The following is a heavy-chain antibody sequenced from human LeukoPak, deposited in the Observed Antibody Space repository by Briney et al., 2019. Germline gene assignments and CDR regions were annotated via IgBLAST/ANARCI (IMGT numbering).Heavy chain of an antibody. CDR2: VNPNSGNT. J-gene: IGHJ6*03. V-gene: IGHV1-8*01. D-gene: IGHD3-10*01. Sequence: ASVKVSCKASGYTFTSYDINWVRQATGQGLEWMGWVNPNSGNTGYAQKFQGRVTMTRNTSISTAYMELSSLRSEDTAVYYCARKNYYGSGSYYNLYYYYYYYMDVWGKGTTVTVSS. CDR3: ARKNYYGSGSYYNLYYYYYYYMDV. CDR1: GYTFTSYD.